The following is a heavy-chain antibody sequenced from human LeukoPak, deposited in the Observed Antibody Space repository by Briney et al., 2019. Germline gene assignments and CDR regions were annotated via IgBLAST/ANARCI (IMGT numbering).Heavy chain of an antibody. CDR1: GYTFTSYY. J-gene: IGHJ6*03. V-gene: IGHV1-46*01. CDR3: ASAAYYYYYMDV. D-gene: IGHD2-15*01. Sequence: ASVKVSCKASGYTFTSYYMHWVRQAPGQGLEWMGIINPSGGSPSYAQKFQGRVTMTRDMSTSTVYMELSSLRSEDTAVYYCASAAYYYYYMDVWGKGTTVNISS. CDR2: INPSGGSP.